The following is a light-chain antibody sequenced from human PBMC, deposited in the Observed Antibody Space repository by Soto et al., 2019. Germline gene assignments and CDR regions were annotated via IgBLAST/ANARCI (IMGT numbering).Light chain of an antibody. J-gene: IGKJ2*01. V-gene: IGKV2-28*01. CDR2: LRS. CDR3: MQALETPYT. CDR1: QSLLHNNGDNF. Sequence: DIVVTQSPLSLPVTPGESASISCRSSQSLLHNNGDNFLDWYLQKPGQSPQLLIYLRSNRASGVPDRFSGSGSDTDFTLKISRVEAEDVGVYYCMQALETPYTFGQGTKLEIK.